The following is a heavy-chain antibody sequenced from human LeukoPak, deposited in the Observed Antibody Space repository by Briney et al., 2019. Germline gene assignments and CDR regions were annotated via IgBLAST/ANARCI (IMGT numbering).Heavy chain of an antibody. J-gene: IGHJ5*02. CDR2: TNPNSGGT. D-gene: IGHD3-10*01. CDR1: GYTFSGYY. CDR3: ARAPLWFGKFGFDP. Sequence: ASVKVSCKASGYTFSGYYMHWVRQAPGQGLEWMGWTNPNSGGTNYAQKFQGRVTMTRDTSISTAYMELSRLRSDDTAVYYCARAPLWFGKFGFDPWGQGTLVTVSS. V-gene: IGHV1-2*02.